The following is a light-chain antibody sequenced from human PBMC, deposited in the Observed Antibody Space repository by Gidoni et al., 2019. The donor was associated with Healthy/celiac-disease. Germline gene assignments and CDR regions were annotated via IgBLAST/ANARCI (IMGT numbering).Light chain of an antibody. J-gene: IGLJ3*02. CDR3: SSYAGSNKV. CDR1: SSDVGGYNY. V-gene: IGLV2-8*01. CDR2: EVS. Sequence: QSALTQPPSASGSPGPSVTISCSGTSSDVGGYNYVSWYQQHPTKAPKLMIYEVSKRPSGVPDRFSGSKSGNTASLTVSGLQAEDEADYYCSSYAGSNKVFGGGTKLTVL.